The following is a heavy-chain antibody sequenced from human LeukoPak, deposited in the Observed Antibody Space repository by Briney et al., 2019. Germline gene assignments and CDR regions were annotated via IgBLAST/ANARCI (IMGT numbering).Heavy chain of an antibody. J-gene: IGHJ6*03. V-gene: IGHV3-48*01. Sequence: ESGGSLRLSCAASGFNLKTYSINWVHQAPGKGLEWISYITSDSAFMYYADSVEGRFTISRDNAKNSVYLQMHSLRVEDTAVYYCARDLTSAYWTPGGYYYYMDVWGQGTTVTVSS. CDR2: ITSDSAFM. D-gene: IGHD3-16*01. CDR3: ARDLTSAYWTPGGYYYYMDV. CDR1: GFNLKTYS.